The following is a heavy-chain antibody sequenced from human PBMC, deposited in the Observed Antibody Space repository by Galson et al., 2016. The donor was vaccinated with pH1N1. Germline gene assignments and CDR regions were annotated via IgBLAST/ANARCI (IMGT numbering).Heavy chain of an antibody. V-gene: IGHV3-7*01. CDR2: IKEDGSET. D-gene: IGHD3-16*02. Sequence: ASGFTFSNYWMHWVRQVPGKGLEWVANIKEDGSETYYVDSVRGRFTISRDNAKNSLYLQMNSLRDEDTALYYCARATGSRSAYWGQGTLVTVSS. CDR3: ARATGSRSAY. CDR1: GFTFSNYW. J-gene: IGHJ4*02.